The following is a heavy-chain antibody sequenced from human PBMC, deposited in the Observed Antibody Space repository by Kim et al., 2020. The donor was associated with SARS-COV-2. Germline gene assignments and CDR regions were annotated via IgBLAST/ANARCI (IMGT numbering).Heavy chain of an antibody. J-gene: IGHJ6*02. Sequence: GGSLRLSCAASGFTFSSYGMHWVRQAPGKGLEWVAVISYDGSNKYYADSVKGRFTISRDNSKNTLYLQMNSLRAEDTAVYYCAKEISSGWFNYYYYGMDFWGQGTTVTVSS. CDR3: AKEISSGWFNYYYYGMDF. V-gene: IGHV3-30*18. D-gene: IGHD6-19*01. CDR2: ISYDGSNK. CDR1: GFTFSSYG.